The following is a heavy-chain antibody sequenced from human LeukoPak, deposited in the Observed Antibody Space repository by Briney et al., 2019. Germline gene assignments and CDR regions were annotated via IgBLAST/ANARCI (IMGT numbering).Heavy chain of an antibody. CDR3: ARPYDSSGYYASGIDY. V-gene: IGHV5-51*01. D-gene: IGHD3-22*01. Sequence: GESLKISYKGSGYSFTSYWIGWVRQMPGKGLEWMGIIYPGDSDTRYSPSFQGQVTISADKSISTAYLQWSSLKASDTAIYYCARPYDSSGYYASGIDYWGQGTLVTVSS. CDR2: IYPGDSDT. J-gene: IGHJ4*02. CDR1: GYSFTSYW.